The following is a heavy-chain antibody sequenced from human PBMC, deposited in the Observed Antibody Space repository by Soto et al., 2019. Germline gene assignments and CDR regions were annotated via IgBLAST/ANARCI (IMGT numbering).Heavy chain of an antibody. CDR2: IAASGDT. Sequence: EVPLLESGGGLVQPGGSLRLSCAASGFAFSNYAMNWVRQAPGKGLEWVSGIAASGDTYYADSVRGRFTISRDNSKNARFLQMDSLIADDTAVYYCAKSAAIVTYTLPFWGQGTLVPVSS. CDR3: AKSAAIVTYTLPF. CDR1: GFAFSNYA. J-gene: IGHJ4*02. D-gene: IGHD3-22*01. V-gene: IGHV3-23*01.